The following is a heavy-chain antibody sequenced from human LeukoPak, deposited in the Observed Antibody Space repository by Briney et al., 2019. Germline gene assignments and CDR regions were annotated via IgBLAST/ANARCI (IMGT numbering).Heavy chain of an antibody. CDR3: AKHYLYDSQTYWGPGVVDHYYMDV. CDR1: GFTFSTLA. Sequence: PGGSLRLSCVGSGFTFSTLAMSWVRQAPGKGLEWVSAISGSGGTTYYADSVKGRFTISRDNAKNTLYLQMNSLRAEDTALYYCAKHYLYDSQTYWGPGVVDHYYMDVWGKGTTVTVSS. D-gene: IGHD3-10*01. V-gene: IGHV3-23*01. CDR2: ISGSGGTT. J-gene: IGHJ6*03.